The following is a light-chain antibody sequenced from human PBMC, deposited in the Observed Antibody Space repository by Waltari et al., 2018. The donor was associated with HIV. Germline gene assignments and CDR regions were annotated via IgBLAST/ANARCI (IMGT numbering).Light chain of an antibody. CDR1: QSVSSSY. J-gene: IGKJ2*01. Sequence: EIVLTQSPGTLSLSPGERATLSCRASQSVSSSYLALYQQKHGQAPRLLIYGASSRATGIPDRFSCSGSGTDFTLTISRLEPEDFAVYYCQQFGSSPPYTFGQGTKLEIK. CDR2: GAS. CDR3: QQFGSSPPYT. V-gene: IGKV3-20*01.